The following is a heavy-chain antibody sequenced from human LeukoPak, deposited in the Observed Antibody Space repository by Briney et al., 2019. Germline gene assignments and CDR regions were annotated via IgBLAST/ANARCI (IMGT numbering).Heavy chain of an antibody. D-gene: IGHD3-22*01. CDR1: GYTFTGYY. CDR2: INPNSGGT. J-gene: IGHJ5*02. V-gene: IGHV1-2*04. CDR3: ARGDYYYDSSGYPLVNWFDP. Sequence: ASVKVSCTASGYTFTGYYMHWVRQAPGQGLEWMGWINPNSGGTNYAQKFQGWVTMTRDTSISTAYMELSRLRSDDTAVYYCARGDYYYDSSGYPLVNWFDPWGQGTLVTVSS.